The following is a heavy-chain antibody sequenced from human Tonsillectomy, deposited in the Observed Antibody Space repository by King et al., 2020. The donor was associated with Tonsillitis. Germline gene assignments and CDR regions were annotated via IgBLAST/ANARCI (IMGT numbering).Heavy chain of an antibody. Sequence: QLVQSGAEVKKPGASVKVSCKTSGYTFNNYAINWVRQAPGQGLEWMGWINAYNGNKNYEQKFQGRVTLTTDTSTSTAYMEVGGLRFDDTAVYFCARGGYNSYFDFWGQGTLVTVSS. V-gene: IGHV1-18*01. CDR1: GYTFNNYA. D-gene: IGHD1-1*01. CDR2: INAYNGNK. J-gene: IGHJ4*02. CDR3: ARGGYNSYFDF.